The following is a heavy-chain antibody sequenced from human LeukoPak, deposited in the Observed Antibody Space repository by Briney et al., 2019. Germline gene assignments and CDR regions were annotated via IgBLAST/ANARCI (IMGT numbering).Heavy chain of an antibody. D-gene: IGHD5-24*01. V-gene: IGHV1-2*06. Sequence: ASVTLSLKGSVSTFTSYNIHWMRHPPPPGLELKGLSNPNSGGTNYAQKFQGRVTMTRDTSISTAYMQLSRLRSDDTAVYYCARAGRVVYNPNWFDPWGQGTLVTVSS. CDR2: SNPNSGGT. CDR3: ARAGRVVYNPNWFDP. J-gene: IGHJ5*02. CDR1: VSTFTSYN.